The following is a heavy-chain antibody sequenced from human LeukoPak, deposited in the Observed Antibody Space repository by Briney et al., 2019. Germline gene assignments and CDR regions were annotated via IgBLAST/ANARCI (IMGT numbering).Heavy chain of an antibody. CDR3: AKMRLQWPKAFDI. CDR1: GFTFSSYG. J-gene: IGHJ3*02. V-gene: IGHV3-23*01. D-gene: IGHD6-25*01. Sequence: AGGSLRLSCAASGFTFSSYGMSWVRQAPGKGLEWVSAISGSGGSTYYADSVKGRFTISRDNSKNTLYLQMNSLRAEDTAVYYCAKMRLQWPKAFDIWGQGTMVTVSS. CDR2: ISGSGGST.